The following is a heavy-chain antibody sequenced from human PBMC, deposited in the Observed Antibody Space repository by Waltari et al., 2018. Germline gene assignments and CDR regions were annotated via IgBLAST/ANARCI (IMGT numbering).Heavy chain of an antibody. CDR2: IYYSGST. V-gene: IGHV4-39*07. CDR1: GGSLSSSSYY. J-gene: IGHJ4*02. Sequence: QLQLQESGPGLVKPSETLSLTCTVSGGSLSSSSYYWGWIRQPPGKGLVWIGSIYYSGSTCYNPALKRRVTISVDTSKNPFSLKLISVTAADTAVYYCARDVPSSGWYDYWGQGTLVTVSS. CDR3: ARDVPSSGWYDY. D-gene: IGHD6-19*01.